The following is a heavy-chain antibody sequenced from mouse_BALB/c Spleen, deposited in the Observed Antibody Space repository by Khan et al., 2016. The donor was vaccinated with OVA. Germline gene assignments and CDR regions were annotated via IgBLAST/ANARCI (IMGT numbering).Heavy chain of an antibody. Sequence: VQLKESGPGLVAPSQSLSITCTVSGFSLSRYNIHWVRQPPGKGLEWLGMIWGGGGTDYNSPFKSRLSTSKDNSKSQVFLKMNSLQTDDTAMYYCARAYCRYDGYYAMDYWGQGTSVTVSS. CDR2: IWGGGGT. D-gene: IGHD2-14*01. CDR1: GFSLSRYN. V-gene: IGHV2-6-4*01. J-gene: IGHJ4*01. CDR3: ARAYCRYDGYYAMDY.